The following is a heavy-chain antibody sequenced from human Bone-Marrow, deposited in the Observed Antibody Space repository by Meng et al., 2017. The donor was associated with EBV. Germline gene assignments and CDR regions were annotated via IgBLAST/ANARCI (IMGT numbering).Heavy chain of an antibody. D-gene: IGHD3-3*01. CDR2: VYWDDDK. CDR1: GFSLTTSGVG. Sequence: QSTLQESGPTVGKPTQTLTMTCIFSGFSLTTSGVGVAWIRQPPEKALEWLAVVYWDDDKRYSASLKSRLTITTDTSKNQVVLTMTNMDPVDTGTYYCARVPPRFLQWHYCFDHWGQGTLVTVSS. CDR3: ARVPPRFLQWHYCFDH. V-gene: IGHV2-5*02. J-gene: IGHJ4*02.